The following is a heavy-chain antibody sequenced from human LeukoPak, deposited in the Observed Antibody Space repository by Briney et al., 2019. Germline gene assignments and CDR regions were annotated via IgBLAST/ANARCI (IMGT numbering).Heavy chain of an antibody. CDR2: IKQDGSEK. D-gene: IGHD3-22*01. CDR3: ASHYDSSGYYYPASYYYYYGMDV. CDR1: GFTFSSYW. Sequence: GGSLRLSCAASGFTFSSYWMSWVRQAPGKGLEWVANIKQDGSEKYYVDSVKGRFTISRDNAKSSLYLQMNSLRAEDTAVYYCASHYDSSGYYYPASYYYYYGMDVWGQGTTVTVSS. V-gene: IGHV3-7*01. J-gene: IGHJ6*02.